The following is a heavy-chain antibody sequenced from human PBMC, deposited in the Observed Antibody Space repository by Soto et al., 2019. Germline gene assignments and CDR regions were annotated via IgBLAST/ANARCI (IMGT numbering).Heavy chain of an antibody. V-gene: IGHV2-5*01. CDR2: IYWYDDM. CDR3: AYRVGSRGSFDY. J-gene: IGHJ4*02. Sequence: SGPTPVTPTQRLTLTCTFSGFSLTTSGVSVGWIRHPPRKALEWLAFIYWYDDMRYSPSLKSRLTITMVKLIKHVVLTITYIEPVDTATHYSAYRVGSRGSFDYWGKGTLVTVSS. D-gene: IGHD6-25*01. CDR1: GFSLTTSGVS.